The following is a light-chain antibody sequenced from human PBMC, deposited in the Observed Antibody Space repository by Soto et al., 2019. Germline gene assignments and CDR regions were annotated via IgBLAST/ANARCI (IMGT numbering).Light chain of an antibody. V-gene: IGKV1-27*01. CDR2: EAS. CDR3: QTYNDAPRT. J-gene: IGKJ1*01. CDR1: QDISHY. Sequence: QMTQSPSSLSASVGDRVTITCRASQDISHYLAWYQQKPGGAPKLLIYEASTLQSGVPSRCSGSGSGADFTLTISSLQPEDVAIYYCQTYNDAPRTFGQGTRVEMK.